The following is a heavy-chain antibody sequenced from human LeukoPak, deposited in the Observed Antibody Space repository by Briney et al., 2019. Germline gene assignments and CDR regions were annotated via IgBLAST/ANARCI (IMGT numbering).Heavy chain of an antibody. D-gene: IGHD3-22*01. Sequence: PSETLSLTCAVSGGSIINSNWWSWVRQPPGKGLEWIGEIDHSGSTSYNPSLKSRVTMSVDTSKNQFSLKLTSVTAADTAVYYCARHAAYYYEDYWGQGILVTVSS. CDR1: GGSIINSNW. CDR3: ARHAAYYYEDY. V-gene: IGHV4-4*02. CDR2: IDHSGST. J-gene: IGHJ4*02.